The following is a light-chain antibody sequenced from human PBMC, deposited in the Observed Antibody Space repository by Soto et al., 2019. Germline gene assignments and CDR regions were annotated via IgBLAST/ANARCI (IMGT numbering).Light chain of an antibody. CDR2: AAS. Sequence: EIVLTQSPGSLSLSPGERATLSCRASQSVKNNYLAWFQQKGGQAPRLLIYAASSRPTGIPDRFSGTGSGTDFTLTISGLEPGDFAVYFCQQYASSPWTVGQGTKVDSK. J-gene: IGKJ1*01. CDR3: QQYASSPWT. CDR1: QSVKNNY. V-gene: IGKV3-20*01.